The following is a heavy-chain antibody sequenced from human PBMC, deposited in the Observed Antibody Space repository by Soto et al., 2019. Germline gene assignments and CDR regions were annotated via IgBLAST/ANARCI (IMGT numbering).Heavy chain of an antibody. V-gene: IGHV1-69*02. Sequence: ASVKVSCKASGGTFSSYTISWVRQAPGQGLEWMGRIIPILGIANYAQKFQGRVTITADKSTSTAYLQWSSLKASDTAMYYCARTEYSSSIIAGIFDYWGQGTLVTVSS. CDR2: IIPILGIA. CDR1: GGTFSSYT. J-gene: IGHJ4*02. D-gene: IGHD6-6*01. CDR3: ARTEYSSSIIAGIFDY.